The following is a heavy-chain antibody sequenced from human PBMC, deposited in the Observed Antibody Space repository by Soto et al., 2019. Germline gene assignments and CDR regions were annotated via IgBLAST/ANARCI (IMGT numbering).Heavy chain of an antibody. CDR3: SRDSEVTYYDILTGYSGADFDY. Sequence: QVQLVESGGGVVQPGRSLRLSCAASGFTFSSYAMHWVRQAPGKGLEWVAVISYDGSNKYYADSVKGRFTISRDNSKNAVYLQMNSGRAEDTAVYYWSRDSEVTYYDILTGYSGADFDYWGQGTLVTVSS. J-gene: IGHJ4*02. V-gene: IGHV3-30*14. D-gene: IGHD3-9*01. CDR1: GFTFSSYA. CDR2: ISYDGSNK.